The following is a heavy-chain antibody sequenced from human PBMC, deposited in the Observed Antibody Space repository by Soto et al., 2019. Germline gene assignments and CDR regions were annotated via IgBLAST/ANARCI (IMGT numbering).Heavy chain of an antibody. J-gene: IGHJ6*02. CDR2: ISYYSGSI. CDR1: GFNVDDYG. D-gene: IGHD2-15*01. CDR3: AKSMGGTANGMDV. V-gene: IGHV3-9*01. Sequence: GGSLRLSCAASGFNVDDYGMHWVRQAPGKGLEWVSGISYYSGSIGYADSVKGRFTISRDNAKNSLYLQMNSLRAEDTALYYCAKSMGGTANGMDVWGQGTTVTVSS.